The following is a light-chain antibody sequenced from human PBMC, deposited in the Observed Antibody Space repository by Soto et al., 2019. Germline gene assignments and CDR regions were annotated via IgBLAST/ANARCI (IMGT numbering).Light chain of an antibody. Sequence: QSVLTQPPSVSAAPGQKVTISCSGGSSNIGNNYVSWYQHLPGTAPKLLIYDNNKRPSGIPDRFSGSKSGTSATLGITGLQTGDEANYYCGTWDSSLSAGVFGGGTKLPVL. J-gene: IGLJ2*01. CDR1: SSNIGNNY. V-gene: IGLV1-51*01. CDR3: GTWDSSLSAGV. CDR2: DNN.